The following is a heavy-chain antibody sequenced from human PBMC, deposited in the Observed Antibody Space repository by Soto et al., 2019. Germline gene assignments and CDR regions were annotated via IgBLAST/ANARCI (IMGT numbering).Heavy chain of an antibody. V-gene: IGHV3-66*01. CDR3: ARGSNLLVPLLVH. CDR1: GFTVSSNY. D-gene: IGHD3-10*01. J-gene: IGHJ4*02. Sequence: GGSLRLSCAASGFTVSSNYMSWVRQAPGKGLEWVSVIYSGGSTYYADSVKGRFTISRDNSKNTLYLQMNSLRAEDTAVYYCARGSNLLVPLLVHWGQGTLVTVSS. CDR2: IYSGGST.